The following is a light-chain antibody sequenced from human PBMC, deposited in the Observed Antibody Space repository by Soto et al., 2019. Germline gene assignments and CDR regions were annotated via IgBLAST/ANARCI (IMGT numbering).Light chain of an antibody. V-gene: IGLV2-14*03. CDR1: SSDVGGYNF. J-gene: IGLJ7*01. CDR3: CSHSSSITWM. Sequence: QSALTQTASVSGSPGQSTTMSCTGTSSDVGGYNFVSWYQQHPGKAPKLIVHEVANRLSGVSGRFSGSKSGNTAFLTISGLQAEDEAVYYCCSHSSSITWMFGGGTQLTVL. CDR2: EVA.